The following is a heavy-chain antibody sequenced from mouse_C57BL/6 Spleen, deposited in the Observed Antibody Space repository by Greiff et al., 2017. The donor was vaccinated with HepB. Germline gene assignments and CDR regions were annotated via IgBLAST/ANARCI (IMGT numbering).Heavy chain of an antibody. CDR2: ISSVSSTI. CDR1: GFTFSDYG. D-gene: IGHD1-1*01. CDR3: ARGNYGSSYVWFAY. V-gene: IGHV5-17*01. Sequence: EVMLVESGGGLVKPGGSLKLSCAASGFTFSDYGMHWVRQAPENGLEWVAYISSVSSTIYYADTVKGRFTISRDNAKNTLFLQMTSLRSEDTAMYYCARGNYGSSYVWFAYWGQGTLVTVSA. J-gene: IGHJ3*01.